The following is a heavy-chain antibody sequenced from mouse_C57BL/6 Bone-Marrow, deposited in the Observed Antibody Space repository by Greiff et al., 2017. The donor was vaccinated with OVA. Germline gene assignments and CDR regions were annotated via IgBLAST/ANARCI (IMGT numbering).Heavy chain of an antibody. CDR1: GFSLTSYG. D-gene: IGHD1-1*01. J-gene: IGHJ4*01. CDR2: IWRGGST. CDR3: AKNLYGSGAMDY. Sequence: VHLVESGPGLVQPSQRLSITCTVSGFSLTSYGVHWVRQSPGKGLEWLGVIWRGGSTDYNAAFMSRLSITKDNSKSQVFFKMNSLQADDTAIYYCAKNLYGSGAMDYWGQGTSVTVSS. V-gene: IGHV2-5*01.